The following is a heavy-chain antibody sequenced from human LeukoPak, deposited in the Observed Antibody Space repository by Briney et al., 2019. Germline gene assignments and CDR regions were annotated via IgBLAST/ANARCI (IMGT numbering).Heavy chain of an antibody. J-gene: IGHJ4*02. CDR2: ISSSGRTI. D-gene: IGHD3-10*01. CDR3: ARALWLGEGFFHY. CDR1: GFTFSDYY. Sequence: GGSLRLSCAASGFTFSDYYMSWIRQAPGKGLECVSHISSSGRTIYYADSMKGRFTISRDNAKNSLYLQMNSLRADDTAVYYCARALWLGEGFFHYWGQGTLVTVSS. V-gene: IGHV3-11*04.